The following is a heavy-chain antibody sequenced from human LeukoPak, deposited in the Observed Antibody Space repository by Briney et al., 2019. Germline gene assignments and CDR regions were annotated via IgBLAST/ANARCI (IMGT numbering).Heavy chain of an antibody. Sequence: ASVKVSCKASGYTFTSYGISWVRQAPGQGLEWMGWISAYNGNTNYAQKLQGRVTMTTDTSTSTAYMELRSLRSDDTAVYYCARVLGSARMVYALYFDYWGQGTLVNVSS. CDR3: ARVLGSARMVYALYFDY. V-gene: IGHV1-18*01. CDR1: GYTFTSYG. J-gene: IGHJ4*02. D-gene: IGHD2-8*01. CDR2: ISAYNGNT.